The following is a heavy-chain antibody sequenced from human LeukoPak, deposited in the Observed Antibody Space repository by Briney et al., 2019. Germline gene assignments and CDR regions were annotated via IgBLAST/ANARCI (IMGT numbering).Heavy chain of an antibody. CDR1: GSCFTSYW. CDR3: AQGLGAFDI. D-gene: IGHD3-16*01. Sequence: GGALKISFKGSGSCFTSYWIGWGRPMPGKGLEWMGIIYPGDSDTRYSPSFQGQVTISADKSISTAYMQWSSLKASDTAMYYCAQGLGAFDIWGQGTMVTVSS. J-gene: IGHJ3*02. V-gene: IGHV5-51*01. CDR2: IYPGDSDT.